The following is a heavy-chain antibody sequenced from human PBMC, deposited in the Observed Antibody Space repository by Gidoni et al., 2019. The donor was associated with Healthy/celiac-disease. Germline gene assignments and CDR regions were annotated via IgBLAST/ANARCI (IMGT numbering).Heavy chain of an antibody. Sequence: QVQLVQSGAEVKKPGSSVKVSCKASGGTFSSYAISWVRQAPGQGLEWMGGIIPIFGTANYAQKVQGRVTITADESTSTAYMELSSLRSEDTAVYYCAREPLIIVATITVNYYYGMDVWGQGTTVTVSS. D-gene: IGHD5-12*01. CDR3: AREPLIIVATITVNYYYGMDV. CDR2: IIPIFGTA. CDR1: GGTFSSYA. V-gene: IGHV1-69*01. J-gene: IGHJ6*02.